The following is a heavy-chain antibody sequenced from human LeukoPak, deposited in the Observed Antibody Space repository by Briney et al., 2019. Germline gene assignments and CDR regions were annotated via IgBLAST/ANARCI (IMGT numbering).Heavy chain of an antibody. CDR1: GGSISSYY. Sequence: SETLSLTCTVSGGSISSYYWSWIRQPPGKGLEWIGYIYYTGSTNYNPSLKSRVTISVDTSKNQFSLKLSSVSAADTAVYYCARGNSGSYYGFDYWGQGTLVTVSS. D-gene: IGHD1-26*01. CDR2: IYYTGST. CDR3: ARGNSGSYYGFDY. J-gene: IGHJ4*02. V-gene: IGHV4-59*01.